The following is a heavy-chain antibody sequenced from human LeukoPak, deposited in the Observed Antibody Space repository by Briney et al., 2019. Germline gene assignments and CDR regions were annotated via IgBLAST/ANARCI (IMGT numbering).Heavy chain of an antibody. Sequence: KSGGSLGLSCAASGLTFSNYAMSWGRPAPGKGLGWVSAISGGGDYIYYADSVKGRFTISRDNAKNSLYLDMDNLRAEDTAVYYCVRGDSRDYWGQGTLVTVSS. CDR2: ISGGGDYI. D-gene: IGHD6-13*01. CDR1: GLTFSNYA. V-gene: IGHV3-21*01. J-gene: IGHJ4*02. CDR3: VRGDSRDY.